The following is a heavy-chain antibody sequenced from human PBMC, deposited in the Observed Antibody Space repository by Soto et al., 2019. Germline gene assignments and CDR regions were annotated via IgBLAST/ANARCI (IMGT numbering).Heavy chain of an antibody. Sequence: QVQLVESGGGVVQPGRSLRLSCVASGFTFKSSGMHWVRQAPGKGREWVSVISYDGNNKYYADSVKGRFTISRDNSKNTLYLQMNSLRVDDTAVYHCVSQRVAVRPGDNWGQGTLVTVSS. V-gene: IGHV3-30*03. D-gene: IGHD3-10*01. J-gene: IGHJ4*02. CDR3: VSQRVAVRPGDN. CDR2: ISYDGNNK. CDR1: GFTFKSSG.